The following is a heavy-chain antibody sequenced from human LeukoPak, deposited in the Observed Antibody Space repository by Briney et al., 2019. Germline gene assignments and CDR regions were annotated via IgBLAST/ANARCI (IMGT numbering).Heavy chain of an antibody. CDR2: ISVINNANT. CDR1: RYTFSSYG. CDR3: SREFPFCGADCFSGVFDI. J-gene: IGHJ3*02. V-gene: IGHV1-18*01. D-gene: IGHD2-21*02. Sequence: ASVKVSCKASRYTFSSYGINWVRQAPGQGLEWMGWISVINNANTRYAQNFQGRLTMTTDTSTTTAYMELRSLRSDDTAVYYCSREFPFCGADCFSGVFDIWGQGTMVTVS.